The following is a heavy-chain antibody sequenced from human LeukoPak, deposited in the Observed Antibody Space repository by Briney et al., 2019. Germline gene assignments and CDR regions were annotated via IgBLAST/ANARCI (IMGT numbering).Heavy chain of an antibody. Sequence: SVKVSCKASGGTFSSYAISWVRQAPGQGLEWMGGIIPIFGTANYAQKFQGRVTITADESTSTAYMELSSLRSEDTAVYYCARAKSVHYDSSGYYYANFDYWGQGTLVTVSS. CDR3: ARAKSVHYDSSGYYYANFDY. CDR1: GGTFSSYA. V-gene: IGHV1-69*13. J-gene: IGHJ4*02. CDR2: IIPIFGTA. D-gene: IGHD3-22*01.